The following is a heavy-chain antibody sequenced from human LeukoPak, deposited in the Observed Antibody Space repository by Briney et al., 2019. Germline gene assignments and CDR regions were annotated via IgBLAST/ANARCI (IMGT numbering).Heavy chain of an antibody. V-gene: IGHV4-39*01. J-gene: IGHJ4*02. CDR3: ARQYYDSTGYYYFDH. Sequence: SETLSLTCTVSGGSISGSSYYWGWIRQPPGKGLEWIGSLYYSGSTYYNPSLKSRVTISGDTSKSQFSLKLTSVTAADAAMYYCARQYYDSTGYYYFDHWGQGTLVTVSS. CDR2: LYYSGST. D-gene: IGHD3-22*01. CDR1: GGSISGSSYY.